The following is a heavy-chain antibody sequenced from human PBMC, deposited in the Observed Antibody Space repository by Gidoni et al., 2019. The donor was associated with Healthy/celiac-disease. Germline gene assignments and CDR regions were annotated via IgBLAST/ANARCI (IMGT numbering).Heavy chain of an antibody. Sequence: QVPPQASGPGLVKPSETLSVTCTVPGGSISSYYWSWIRQPPGKGLEWIGYIYYSGSTNYNPSLKSRVTISVDTSKNQFSLKLGSVTAADTAVYYCASGSVGGGYGYWGQGTLVTVSS. J-gene: IGHJ4*02. CDR3: ASGSVGGGYGY. V-gene: IGHV4-59*01. CDR1: GGSISSYY. D-gene: IGHD5-12*01. CDR2: IYYSGST.